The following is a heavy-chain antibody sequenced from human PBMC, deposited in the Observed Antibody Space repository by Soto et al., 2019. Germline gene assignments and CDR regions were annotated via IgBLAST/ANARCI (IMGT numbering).Heavy chain of an antibody. CDR1: GFIFSSYS. J-gene: IGHJ3*02. D-gene: IGHD2-21*01. CDR3: ARDQFLDAFDI. V-gene: IGHV3-30-3*01. Sequence: QVQLVESGGGVVQPGRSLRLSCAASGFIFSSYSMHWVRQAPGKGLEWVAIISNDGSYKDYVDSVKGRFTISRDNSNNTLSLQMNSLRAEDTAVYYCARDQFLDAFDIWGQGTMVTVSS. CDR2: ISNDGSYK.